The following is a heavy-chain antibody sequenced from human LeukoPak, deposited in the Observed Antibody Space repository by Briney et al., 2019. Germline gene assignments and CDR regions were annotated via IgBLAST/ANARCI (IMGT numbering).Heavy chain of an antibody. V-gene: IGHV3-48*04. CDR2: ISSSSSTI. J-gene: IGHJ4*02. Sequence: GGSLRLSCAASGFTFSSYSMNWVRQAPGKGLEWVSYISSSSSTIYYADSVKGRFTISRDNARNTLYLQMNSLRAEDTAVYYCAKAGRIAVAGTLFDYWGQGTLVTVSS. CDR3: AKAGRIAVAGTLFDY. D-gene: IGHD6-19*01. CDR1: GFTFSSYS.